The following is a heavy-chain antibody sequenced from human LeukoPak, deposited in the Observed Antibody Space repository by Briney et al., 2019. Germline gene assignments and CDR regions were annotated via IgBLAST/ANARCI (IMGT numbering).Heavy chain of an antibody. V-gene: IGHV3-30*01. D-gene: IGHD3-10*01. J-gene: IGHJ4*02. Sequence: GRSPRLSCAASGFIFSNYAMHWVRQAPGKGLEWVALISSDGSKTYHADSVKGRFSISRDNSKNTLYLQLNSLRAEDTSVYYCARDSTYWYDSGSSGPHYFDYWGQGPLVTVSS. CDR2: ISSDGSKT. CDR1: GFIFSNYA. CDR3: ARDSTYWYDSGSSGPHYFDY.